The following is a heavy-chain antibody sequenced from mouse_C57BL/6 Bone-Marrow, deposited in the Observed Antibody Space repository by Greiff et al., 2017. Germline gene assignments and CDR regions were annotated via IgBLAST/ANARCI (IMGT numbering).Heavy chain of an antibody. Sequence: VQLQQPGAELVKPGASVKMSCKASGYTFTSYWITWVKQRPGQGLEWIGDIYPGSGSTIYNEKFKSKATLTVDTSSSTAYMQLGSLTSEDSAVYYCARSGSNYEEGFACWGQGTLVTVSA. D-gene: IGHD2-5*01. V-gene: IGHV1-55*01. CDR1: GYTFTSYW. CDR2: IYPGSGST. J-gene: IGHJ3*01. CDR3: ARSGSNYEEGFAC.